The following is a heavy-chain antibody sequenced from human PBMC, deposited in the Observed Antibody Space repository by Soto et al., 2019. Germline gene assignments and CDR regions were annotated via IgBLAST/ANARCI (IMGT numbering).Heavy chain of an antibody. CDR3: AIAPGLGNPGLFDY. Sequence: GGSLRLSCAASGFTVSSNYMSWVRQAPGKGLEWVSVIYSGGSTYYADSVKGRFTISRDNSKNTLYLQMNSLRDEDTAVYYCAIAPGLGNPGLFDYWGQGTLVTVSS. V-gene: IGHV3-53*01. D-gene: IGHD4-17*01. CDR1: GFTVSSNY. J-gene: IGHJ4*02. CDR2: IYSGGST.